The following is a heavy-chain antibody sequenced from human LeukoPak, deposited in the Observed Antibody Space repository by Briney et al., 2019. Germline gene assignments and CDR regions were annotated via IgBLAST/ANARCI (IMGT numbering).Heavy chain of an antibody. V-gene: IGHV3-23*01. CDR1: GFTFSSYA. CDR2: ISSGGTST. J-gene: IGHJ3*02. D-gene: IGHD6-25*01. Sequence: GGSLRLSCAASGFTFSSYAMSWVRQAPGKGLEWVSAISSGGTSTHYADSVKGRFTISRDNSRNTLYLQMNSLRAEDTAVYYCAREVISSIGRLDAFDIWGQGTMVTVSS. CDR3: AREVISSIGRLDAFDI.